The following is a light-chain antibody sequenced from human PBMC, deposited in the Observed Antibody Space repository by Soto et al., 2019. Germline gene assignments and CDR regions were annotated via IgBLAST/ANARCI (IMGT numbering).Light chain of an antibody. CDR3: AAWDDSLNIWV. CDR2: MST. V-gene: IGLV1-47*01. CDR1: RSNIETND. J-gene: IGLJ3*02. Sequence: QSVLTQPPSASGTPGQRVTISCSGSRSNIETNDVYWYQQHPGTAPKLLIYMSTRRPSGVPDRFSGSKSGASASLVIGGLRSEDELDYYCAAWDDSLNIWVFGGGTQLTVL.